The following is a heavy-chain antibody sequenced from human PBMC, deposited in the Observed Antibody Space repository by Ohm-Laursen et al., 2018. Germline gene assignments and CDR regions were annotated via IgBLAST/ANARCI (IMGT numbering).Heavy chain of an antibody. CDR2: ISTSGSTI. Sequence: SLRLSCAASQFPFSSYEMNWVRQAPGKGLEWVSYISTSGSTIYYADSVEGRFTISRDNAKKSLYLQMNSLRAEDTAVYYCARAGGKAVTSDYWGQGTLVTVSS. D-gene: IGHD4-17*01. J-gene: IGHJ4*02. V-gene: IGHV3-48*03. CDR1: QFPFSSYE. CDR3: ARAGGKAVTSDY.